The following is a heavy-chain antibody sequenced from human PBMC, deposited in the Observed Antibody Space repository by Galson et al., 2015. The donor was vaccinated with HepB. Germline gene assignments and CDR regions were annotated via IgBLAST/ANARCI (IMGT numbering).Heavy chain of an antibody. V-gene: IGHV4-61*02. D-gene: IGHD3-3*01. CDR1: GGSISSSSYY. Sequence: TLSLTCTVSGGSISSSSYYWGWIRQPAGTGLEWIGRIYTSGSTNYNPSLKSRVTVSVDTSKNQFSLKLSSVTAADTAVYYCARESKGDYDFWSGYSNYYYGMDVWGQGTTVTVSS. J-gene: IGHJ6*02. CDR3: ARESKGDYDFWSGYSNYYYGMDV. CDR2: IYTSGST.